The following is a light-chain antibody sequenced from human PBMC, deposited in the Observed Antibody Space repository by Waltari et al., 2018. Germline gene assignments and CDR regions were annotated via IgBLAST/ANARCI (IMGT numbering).Light chain of an antibody. V-gene: IGKV3-20*01. Sequence: EIVLTQSPGTLSLSPGERATLSCRASQTVSKNYLAWYQQKPGQAPRRLIDDASDRATGIPDRFSGSGSGTDFTLTISRPEPEDFAVYYCQQCAMSPLTFGGGTKVEI. CDR3: QQCAMSPLT. CDR2: DAS. J-gene: IGKJ4*01. CDR1: QTVSKNY.